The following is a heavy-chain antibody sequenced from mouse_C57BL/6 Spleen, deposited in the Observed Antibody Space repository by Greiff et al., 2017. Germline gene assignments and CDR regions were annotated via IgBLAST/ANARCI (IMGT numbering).Heavy chain of an antibody. D-gene: IGHD2-5*01. CDR2: IDPSDSYT. CDR3: ARSYYSNPYAMDY. Sequence: VQLQQPGAELVMPGASVKLSCKASGYTFTSYWMHWVKQRPGQGLEWIGEIDPSDSYTNYNQKFKGKTTLTVDNSSSTAYMQLSSLTSEDSAVYYCARSYYSNPYAMDYWGQGTSVTVSS. CDR1: GYTFTSYW. J-gene: IGHJ4*01. V-gene: IGHV1-69*01.